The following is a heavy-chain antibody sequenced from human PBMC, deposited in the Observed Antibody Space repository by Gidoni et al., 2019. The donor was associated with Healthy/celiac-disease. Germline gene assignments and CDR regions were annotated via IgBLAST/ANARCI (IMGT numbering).Heavy chain of an antibody. CDR2: ISSSGSTI. CDR3: ARDQGSSGFDY. Sequence: EVQLVESGGGLVQPGGSLRLSCAASGFTFSSYEMNWVRQAPGKGLEWVSYISSSGSTIYYADSVKGRFTISRDNAKNSLYLQMNSLRAEDTAVYYCARDQGSSGFDYWGQGTLVTVSS. V-gene: IGHV3-48*03. CDR1: GFTFSSYE. J-gene: IGHJ4*02. D-gene: IGHD3-22*01.